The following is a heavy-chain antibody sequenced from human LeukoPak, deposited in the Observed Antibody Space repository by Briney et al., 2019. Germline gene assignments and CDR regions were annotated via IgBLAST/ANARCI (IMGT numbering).Heavy chain of an antibody. Sequence: PSETLSLTCAVYGGSFSGYYWSWIRQPPGKGLEWIGYIYYSGSTNYNPSLKSRVTISVDTSKNQFSLKLSSVTAADTAVYYCARAGSGIYSWDAFDIWGQGTMVTVSP. D-gene: IGHD3-10*01. CDR1: GGSFSGYY. CDR2: IYYSGST. V-gene: IGHV4-59*01. J-gene: IGHJ3*02. CDR3: ARAGSGIYSWDAFDI.